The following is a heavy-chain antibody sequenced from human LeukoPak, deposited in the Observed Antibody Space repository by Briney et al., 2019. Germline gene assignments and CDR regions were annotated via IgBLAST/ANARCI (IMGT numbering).Heavy chain of an antibody. J-gene: IGHJ4*02. Sequence: GGSLRLSCAASGFTFSSYAMSWVRQSPGKGLEWVSAISGSGGSTYYADSVKGRFTISRDNSKNTLYLQMNSVRAEDTAVYYCAKKQTSLYSSGWEAFDYWGQGTLVAVSS. CDR1: GFTFSSYA. CDR2: ISGSGGST. D-gene: IGHD6-19*01. CDR3: AKKQTSLYSSGWEAFDY. V-gene: IGHV3-23*01.